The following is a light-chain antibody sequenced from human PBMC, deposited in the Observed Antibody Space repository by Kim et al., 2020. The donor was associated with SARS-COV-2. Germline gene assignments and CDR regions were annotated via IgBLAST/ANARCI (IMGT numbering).Light chain of an antibody. J-gene: IGLJ1*01. CDR2: DND. CDR3: GTWDSNLSVYV. CDR1: SSNIENNY. V-gene: IGLV1-51*01. Sequence: GQKVTISCSGSSSNIENNYVSWYQQFPGTAPTLLIFDNDERPSGIPDRFSGSKSGTSATLGITGLQTGDEADYYCGTWDSNLSVYVFGTGTKVTVL.